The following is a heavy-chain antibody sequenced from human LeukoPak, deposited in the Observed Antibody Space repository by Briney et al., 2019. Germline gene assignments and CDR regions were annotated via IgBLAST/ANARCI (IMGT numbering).Heavy chain of an antibody. D-gene: IGHD6-13*01. J-gene: IGHJ4*02. V-gene: IGHV3-23*01. CDR2: ISGSGGST. CDR3: AKGGNIAAAGTKDY. Sequence: PGGSLRLSCAASGFAFNNAWMSWVRQAPGKGLEWVSAISGSGGSTYYADSVKGRFTISRDNSKNTLYLQMSSLRAEDTAVYYCAKGGNIAAAGTKDYWGQGTLVTVSS. CDR1: GFAFNNAW.